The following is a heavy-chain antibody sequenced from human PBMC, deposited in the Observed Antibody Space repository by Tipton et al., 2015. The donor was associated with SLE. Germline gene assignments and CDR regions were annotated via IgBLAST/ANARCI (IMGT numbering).Heavy chain of an antibody. CDR2: IYYSGST. CDR1: GGSISSHY. D-gene: IGHD3-10*01. J-gene: IGHJ4*02. CDR3: ARDLVTMVQGVSDY. Sequence: GLVKPSETLSLTCTVSGGSISSHYWSWIRQPPGKGLEWIGYIYYSGSTNYNPSLKSRVTISVDTSKNQFSLKLSSVTAADTAVYYCARDLVTMVQGVSDYWGQGTLVTVSS. V-gene: IGHV4-59*11.